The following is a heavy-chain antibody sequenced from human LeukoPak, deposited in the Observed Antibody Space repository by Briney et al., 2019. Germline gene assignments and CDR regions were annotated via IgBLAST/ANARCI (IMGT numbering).Heavy chain of an antibody. CDR2: ISYDGSNK. CDR3: ARVEVAVADY. V-gene: IGHV3-30*03. J-gene: IGHJ4*02. D-gene: IGHD6-19*01. CDR1: GFTFSSYG. Sequence: PGRSLRLSCAASGFTFSSYGMHWVRQAPGKGLEWVAVISYDGSNKYYADSVKGRFTISRDNSKNTLYLQMNSLRAEDTAAYYCARVEVAVADYWGQGTLVTVSS.